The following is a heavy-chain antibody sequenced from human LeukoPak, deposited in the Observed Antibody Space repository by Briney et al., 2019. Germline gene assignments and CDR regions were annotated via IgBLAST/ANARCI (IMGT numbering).Heavy chain of an antibody. Sequence: GGSLRLSCAASGFTFSSYWMSWVRQAPGKGLEWVANIKQDGSEKYYVDSVKGRFTISRDNSKNTLYLQMNSLRAEDTAVYYCATSIAVAAFFDYWGQGTLVTVSS. CDR3: ATSIAVAAFFDY. CDR2: IKQDGSEK. CDR1: GFTFSSYW. V-gene: IGHV3-7*01. D-gene: IGHD6-19*01. J-gene: IGHJ4*02.